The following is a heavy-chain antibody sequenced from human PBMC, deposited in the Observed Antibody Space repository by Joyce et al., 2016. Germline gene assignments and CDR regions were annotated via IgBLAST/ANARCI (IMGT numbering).Heavy chain of an antibody. CDR1: GGTFSTYV. D-gene: IGHD3-16*01. V-gene: IGHV1-69*06. Sequence: QAQLVQSGAEVKRPGSSVKISCKASGGTFSTYVINWVRQAPGQGCEWMGGVIPVFGTASYAPMFQGRVTVTADNSAGTAYMELSSLRSEDTVVDYCVRGHYDYVWGSWRHVYFDYWGQGTLVTVSS. CDR3: VRGHYDYVWGSWRHVYFDY. CDR2: VIPVFGTA. J-gene: IGHJ4*02.